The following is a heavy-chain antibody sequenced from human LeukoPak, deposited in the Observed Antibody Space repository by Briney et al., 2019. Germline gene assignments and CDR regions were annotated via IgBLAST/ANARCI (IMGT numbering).Heavy chain of an antibody. CDR3: ARRLYTGAFDI. CDR2: IYPGDSDT. V-gene: IGHV5-51*01. J-gene: IGHJ3*02. Sequence: GASLQISCKGSGHIFTSYWIGWVRQLPGKGLEWMGIIYPGDSDTRYSPSFQGQVTISADKSISTAYLQWSSLKASDTAMYYCARRLYTGAFDIWGQGTMVTVSS. CDR1: GHIFTSYW. D-gene: IGHD2-2*02.